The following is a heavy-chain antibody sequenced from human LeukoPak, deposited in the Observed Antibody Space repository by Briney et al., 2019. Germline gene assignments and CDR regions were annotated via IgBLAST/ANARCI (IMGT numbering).Heavy chain of an antibody. CDR2: IYYSGST. V-gene: IGHV4-31*03. CDR3: ANYDSTGAWGY. D-gene: IGHD3-22*01. CDR1: GGSISSGDYY. Sequence: SETLSLTCTVSGGSISSGDYYWSWIRQPPGKGLEWIGYIYYSGSTYYNPSLKSRVTISVDTSKNQFSLKLSSVTAADTAVYYCANYDSTGAWGYWGQGTLVTVSS. J-gene: IGHJ4*02.